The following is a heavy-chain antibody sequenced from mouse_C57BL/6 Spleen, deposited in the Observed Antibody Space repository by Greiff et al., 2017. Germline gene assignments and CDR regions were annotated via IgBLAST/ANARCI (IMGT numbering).Heavy chain of an antibody. V-gene: IGHV1-18*01. CDR3: ARSAITTVVPYAMDY. D-gene: IGHD1-1*01. J-gene: IGHJ4*01. CDR1: GYTFTDYN. CDR2: INPNNGGT. Sequence: EVQLQQSGPELVKPGASVKIPCKASGYTFTDYNMDWVKQSHGKSLEWIGDINPNNGGTIYNQKFKGKATLTVDKSSSTAYMELRSLTSEDTAVXYCARSAITTVVPYAMDYWGQGTSVTVSS.